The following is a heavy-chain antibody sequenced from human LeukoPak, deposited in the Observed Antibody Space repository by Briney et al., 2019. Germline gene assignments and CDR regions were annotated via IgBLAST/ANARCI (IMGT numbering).Heavy chain of an antibody. V-gene: IGHV3-30*02. D-gene: IGHD6-13*01. CDR2: IRYDESNQ. J-gene: IGHJ4*02. CDR1: GFTFSTYG. CDR3: AKDVAGYSSSWSCEY. Sequence: GGSLRLSCAASGFTFSTYGKHWVRQAPGKGLEWVAFIRYDESNQYYADSVKGRFTIYRYNSKNTLYLQMNSLRAEDTAVYYCAKDVAGYSSSWSCEYCGQGNLVTVSS.